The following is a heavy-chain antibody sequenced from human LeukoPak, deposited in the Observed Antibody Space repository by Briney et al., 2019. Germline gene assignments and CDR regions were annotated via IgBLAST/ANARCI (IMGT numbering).Heavy chain of an antibody. D-gene: IGHD3-9*01. CDR3: ARDFSVDDILTGYYDY. CDR1: GFTFSSYA. Sequence: HPGGSLRLSCAASGFTFSSYAMHWVRQAPGKGLEWVAVISYDGSNKYYADSVKGRFTISRDNSKNTPYLQMNSLRAEDTAVYYCARDFSVDDILTGYYDYWGQGTLVTVSS. CDR2: ISYDGSNK. J-gene: IGHJ4*02. V-gene: IGHV3-30*04.